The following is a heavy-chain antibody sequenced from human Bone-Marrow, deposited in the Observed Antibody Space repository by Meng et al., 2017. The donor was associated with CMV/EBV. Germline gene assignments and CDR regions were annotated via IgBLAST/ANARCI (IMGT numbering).Heavy chain of an antibody. V-gene: IGHV4-59*01. CDR2: IHHSGTT. D-gene: IGHD3-10*01. J-gene: IGHJ5*02. CDR3: ARDSYHYGSSTYNWLDP. Sequence: SETLSLTCTVSGDSISTYWWSWIRQSPGKGLEWIGYIHHSGTTNHNPSLRSRVIMSVDTSNNQFSLKLTSVTAADTAVYYCARDSYHYGSSTYNWLDPWGQGSLVTVSS. CDR1: GDSISTYW.